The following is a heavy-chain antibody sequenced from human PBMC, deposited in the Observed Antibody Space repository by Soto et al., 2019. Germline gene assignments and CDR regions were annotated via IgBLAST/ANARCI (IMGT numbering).Heavy chain of an antibody. CDR1: GGTFSSYA. J-gene: IGHJ4*02. D-gene: IGHD5-12*01. CDR3: ASGAIVEMATISSYYFDY. CDR2: IIPIFGTA. Sequence: QVQLVQSGAEVKKPGSSVKVSCKASGGTFSSYAISWVRQAPGQGLEWMGGIIPIFGTANYAQTFQGRVTITADESTSTAYMELSSLRSEDTAVYYCASGAIVEMATISSYYFDYWGQGTLVTVSS. V-gene: IGHV1-69*01.